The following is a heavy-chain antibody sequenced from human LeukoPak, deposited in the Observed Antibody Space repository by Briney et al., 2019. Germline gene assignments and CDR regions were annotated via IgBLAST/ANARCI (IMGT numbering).Heavy chain of an antibody. Sequence: PGRSLRLSCAASGYTFSSNGMHWVRQAPGKGLEWVAVIWFEGSRTYYADSVKGRFTISRDNSENILYLQMNSLRDEDTALYFCARILGGCIGTTCYAVPPDYWGQGTQVTVSS. CDR1: GYTFSSNG. CDR3: ARILGGCIGTTCYAVPPDY. CDR2: IWFEGSRT. D-gene: IGHD2-2*01. V-gene: IGHV3-33*01. J-gene: IGHJ4*02.